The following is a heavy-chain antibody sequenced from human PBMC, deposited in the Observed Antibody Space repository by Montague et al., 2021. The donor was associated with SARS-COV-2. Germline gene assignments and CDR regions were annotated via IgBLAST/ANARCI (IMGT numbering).Heavy chain of an antibody. D-gene: IGHD5-24*01. CDR1: GGSISSYY. J-gene: IGHJ4*02. CDR2: IYYSGST. V-gene: IGHV4-59*13. CDR3: ARGDVAMATIKSGGPFYHFDY. Sequence: SETLSLTCTVSGGSISSYYWSWIRQPPGKGLEWIGYIYYSGSTNYNPSLKSPVTISVDTSKNQFSLKLSSVTAADTAVYYCARGDVAMATIKSGGPFYHFDYWGQGTLVTVSS.